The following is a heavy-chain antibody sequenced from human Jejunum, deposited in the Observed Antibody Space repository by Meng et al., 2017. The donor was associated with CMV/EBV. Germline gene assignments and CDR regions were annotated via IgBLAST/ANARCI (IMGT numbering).Heavy chain of an antibody. CDR2: ISGSGGGT. Sequence: SGFTFSSYGMSWVRQAPGKGLEWVSGISGSGGGTYYADSVNGRFTISRDNSKNTLYVQMNSLRADDTAIYYCARSHSTSWNSGDFQHWGQGTLVTVSS. J-gene: IGHJ1*01. D-gene: IGHD2/OR15-2a*01. CDR3: ARSHSTSWNSGDFQH. CDR1: GFTFSSYG. V-gene: IGHV3-23*01.